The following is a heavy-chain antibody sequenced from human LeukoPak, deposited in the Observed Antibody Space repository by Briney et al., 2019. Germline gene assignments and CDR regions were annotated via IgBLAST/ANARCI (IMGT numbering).Heavy chain of an antibody. CDR1: GGSFSGYY. CDR3: ARGRSEWELTAFDY. Sequence: SETLSLTCAVYGGSFSGYYWSWIRQPPGKGLEWIGEINHSGSTNYNPSFKSRVTISVDTSKNQFSLKLSSVTAADTAVYYCARGRSEWELTAFDYWGQGTLVTVSS. D-gene: IGHD1-26*01. J-gene: IGHJ4*02. V-gene: IGHV4-34*01. CDR2: INHSGST.